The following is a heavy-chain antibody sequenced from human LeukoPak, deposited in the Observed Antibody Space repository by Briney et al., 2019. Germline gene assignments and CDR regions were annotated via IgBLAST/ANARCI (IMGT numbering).Heavy chain of an antibody. D-gene: IGHD6-13*01. CDR1: GFSLNTTGKG. CDR3: ADFTIAADSGTAY. Sequence: SAPTLANPTHGLTLTCTFSGFSLNTTGKGVDWIRQPTGKALKWLALIYWSDDKPYSPSLTSRLTTTKGASKTQVVLTMTNMDPVDTATYYCADFTIAADSGTAYCGERNLFTV. CDR2: IYWSDDK. J-gene: IGHJ4*02. V-gene: IGHV2-5*01.